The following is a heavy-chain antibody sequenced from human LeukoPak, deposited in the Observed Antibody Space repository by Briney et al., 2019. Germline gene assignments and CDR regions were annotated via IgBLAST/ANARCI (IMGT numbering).Heavy chain of an antibody. CDR1: GFTFSSYA. V-gene: IGHV3-23*01. Sequence: GSLRLSCAASGFTFSSYAMSWVRQAPGKGLEWVSAISGSGGSTYYADSVKGRFTISRDNSKNTLYLQMNSLRAEDTAVYYCAKEITMIVVVIFDAFDIWGQGTMVTVSS. J-gene: IGHJ3*02. D-gene: IGHD3-22*01. CDR3: AKEITMIVVVIFDAFDI. CDR2: ISGSGGST.